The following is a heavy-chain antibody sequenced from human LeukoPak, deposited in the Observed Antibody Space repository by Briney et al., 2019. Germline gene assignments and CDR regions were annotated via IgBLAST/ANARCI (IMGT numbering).Heavy chain of an antibody. CDR3: AKRTMSAFDS. CDR1: GFTFRTYA. V-gene: IGHV3-23*01. CDR2: ISGSGNGT. J-gene: IGHJ4*02. Sequence: GGSLRLSRTASGFTFRTYAMNWVRQAPGKGLEWLSGISGSGNGTYYADSVKGRFTISRDNSKNVVYLQMNSLTVEDAATYYCAKRTMSAFDSWGQGTLLIVSS.